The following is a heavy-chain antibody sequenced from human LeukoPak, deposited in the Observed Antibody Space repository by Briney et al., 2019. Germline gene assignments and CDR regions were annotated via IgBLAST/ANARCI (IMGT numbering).Heavy chain of an antibody. CDR3: ARLPYGDYSVWDAFDI. J-gene: IGHJ3*02. Sequence: PSETLSLTCAVYGGSFSGYYWSWIRQPPGKGLEWIGEINHSGSTYYNPSLKSRVTISADTSKNQFSLKLSSVTAADTAVYYCARLPYGDYSVWDAFDIWGQGTMVIVSS. D-gene: IGHD4-17*01. CDR2: INHSGST. V-gene: IGHV4-34*01. CDR1: GGSFSGYY.